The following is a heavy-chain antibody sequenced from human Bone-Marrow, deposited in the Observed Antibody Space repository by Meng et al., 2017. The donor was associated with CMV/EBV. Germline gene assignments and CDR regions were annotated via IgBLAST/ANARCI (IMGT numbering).Heavy chain of an antibody. Sequence: SVKVSCKASGGTFSSYAISWVRQAPGQGLEWMGGIIPILGIANYAQKFQGRVTITADKSTSTAYMELSILRSEDTAVYYCAGVGKPTVVTGQFDYWGQGTLVTVSS. CDR2: IIPILGIA. CDR3: AGVGKPTVVTGQFDY. V-gene: IGHV1-69*10. D-gene: IGHD4-23*01. CDR1: GGTFSSYA. J-gene: IGHJ4*02.